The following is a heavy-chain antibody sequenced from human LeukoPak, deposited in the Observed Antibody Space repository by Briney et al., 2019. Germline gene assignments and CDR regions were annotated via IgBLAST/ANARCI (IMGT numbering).Heavy chain of an antibody. CDR1: GFTFSSYA. D-gene: IGHD1-26*01. V-gene: IGHV3-7*03. Sequence: PGGSLRLSCAASGFTFSSYAMSWVRQAPGKGLEWVANIKQDGSEKYYVDSVKGRFTISRDNAKNSLYVQMNSLRAEDTAVYYCARDKIVGATNFDYWGQGILVTVSS. J-gene: IGHJ4*02. CDR3: ARDKIVGATNFDY. CDR2: IKQDGSEK.